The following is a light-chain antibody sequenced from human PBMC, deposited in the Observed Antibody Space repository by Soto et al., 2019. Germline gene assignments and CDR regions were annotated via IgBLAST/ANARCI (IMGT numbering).Light chain of an antibody. CDR3: LLSYSGARV. J-gene: IGLJ1*01. CDR1: TGAVTSGHY. CDR2: DTS. Sequence: QTVVTQEPSLTVSPGGTVTLTCGSSTGAVTSGHYPYWFQQKPGQAPRTLIYDTSNRHSWTPARFSGSLLGDKAALTLSGAQPEDEAEYYCLLSYSGARVFGTGTTVTVL. V-gene: IGLV7-46*01.